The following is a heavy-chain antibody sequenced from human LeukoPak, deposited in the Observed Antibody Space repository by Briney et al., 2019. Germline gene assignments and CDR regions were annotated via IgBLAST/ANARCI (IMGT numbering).Heavy chain of an antibody. J-gene: IGHJ3*02. V-gene: IGHV3-30*04. CDR2: ISYDGSNK. CDR3: ARDQGIAAGNAFDI. Sequence: GGSLRLSCAASGFTFSSYAMHWVRQAPGKGLEWVAVISYDGSNKYYADSVKGRFTISRDNSKNTLYLQMNSLRAEDTAVYYCARDQGIAAGNAFDIWGQGTMVTVSS. CDR1: GFTFSSYA. D-gene: IGHD6-13*01.